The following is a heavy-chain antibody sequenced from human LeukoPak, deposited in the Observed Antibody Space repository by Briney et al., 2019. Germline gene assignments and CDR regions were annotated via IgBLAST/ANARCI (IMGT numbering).Heavy chain of an antibody. V-gene: IGHV4-59*12. D-gene: IGHD3-22*01. CDR2: IYYSATT. J-gene: IGHJ6*02. Sequence: SETLSLTCSVSGGSMSNYYWNWIRQPPGKGLEWIGNIYYSATTDYNPSLKSRLTMSVDTSKNHFSLKLSSVTAADTAVYYCARDRYDSSGYHGMDVWGQGTTVTVSS. CDR3: ARDRYDSSGYHGMDV. CDR1: GGSMSNYY.